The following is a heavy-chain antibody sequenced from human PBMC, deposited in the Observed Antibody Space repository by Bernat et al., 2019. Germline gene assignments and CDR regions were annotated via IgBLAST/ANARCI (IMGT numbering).Heavy chain of an antibody. V-gene: IGHV3-33*01. CDR3: ARDSDYDSSGYYYGMDV. CDR1: GFTFSSYG. CDR2: IWYDGSNK. J-gene: IGHJ6*02. Sequence: QVQLVESGGGVVQPVRSLRLSCAASGFTFSSYGMHWVRQAPGKGLEWVAVIWYDGSNKYYADSVKGRFTISRDNSKNTLYLQMNSLRAEDTAVYYCARDSDYDSSGYYYGMDVWGQGTTVTVSS. D-gene: IGHD3-22*01.